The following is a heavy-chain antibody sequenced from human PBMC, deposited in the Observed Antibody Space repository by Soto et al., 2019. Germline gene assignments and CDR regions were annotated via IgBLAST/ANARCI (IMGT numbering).Heavy chain of an antibody. D-gene: IGHD3-16*01. V-gene: IGHV1-2*04. Sequence: ASVKVSCKASGYSFTDYHIHWVRQAPGQGLEWLGRINPKSGGTSTAQKFQGWVTMTTDTSISTASMELTRLTSDDTAIYYCARDQRSYGEPPFDYWGQGTLVTVSS. CDR2: INPKSGGT. CDR1: GYSFTDYH. J-gene: IGHJ4*02. CDR3: ARDQRSYGEPPFDY.